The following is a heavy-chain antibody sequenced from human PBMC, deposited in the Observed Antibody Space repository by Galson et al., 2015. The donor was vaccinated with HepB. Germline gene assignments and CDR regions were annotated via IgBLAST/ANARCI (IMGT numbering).Heavy chain of an antibody. J-gene: IGHJ4*02. D-gene: IGHD3-22*01. CDR1: GFTFSSYA. CDR3: AREGSSGDLY. V-gene: IGHV3-30*04. Sequence: SLRLSCAASGFTFSSYAMHWVRQAPGKGLEWVAVISYDGSNKYYADSVKGRFTISRDNSKNTLYLQMNSLRAEDTAVYYCAREGSSGDLYWGQGTLVTVSS. CDR2: ISYDGSNK.